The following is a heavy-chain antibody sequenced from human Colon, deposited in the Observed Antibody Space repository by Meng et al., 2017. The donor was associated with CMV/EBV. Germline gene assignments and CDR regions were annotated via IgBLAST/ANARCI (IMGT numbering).Heavy chain of an antibody. CDR3: AHGRGWLTDY. J-gene: IGHJ4*02. CDR1: GFSLRTPEVG. D-gene: IGHD6-19*01. CDR2: IYWDDDN. V-gene: IGHV2-5*02. Sequence: QITLNESGPTLVNPTQTLTLTCTFSGFSLRTPEVGVHWIRQPPGKALEWLALIYWDDDNQFRPSLKNRITITKDTSKNQVVLTMTNMDPVDTATYYCAHGRGWLTDYWGQGTLVTVSS.